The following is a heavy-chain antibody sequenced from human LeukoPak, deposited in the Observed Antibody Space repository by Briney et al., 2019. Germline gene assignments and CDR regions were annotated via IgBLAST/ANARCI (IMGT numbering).Heavy chain of an antibody. CDR1: GGSISSYY. J-gene: IGHJ5*02. CDR2: IYYSGST. D-gene: IGHD5-24*01. CDR3: ATETVEMATTNLNWFDP. V-gene: IGHV4-59*08. Sequence: SETLSLTCTVSGGSISSYYWSWIRQPPGKGLEWIGYIYYSGSTNYNPSLKSRVTISVDTSKNQFSLKLSSVTAADTAVYYCATETVEMATTNLNWFDPWGQGTLVTVSS.